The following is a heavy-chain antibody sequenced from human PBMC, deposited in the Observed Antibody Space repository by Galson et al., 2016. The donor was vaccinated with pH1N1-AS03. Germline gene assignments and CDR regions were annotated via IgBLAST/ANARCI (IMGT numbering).Heavy chain of an antibody. Sequence: SVKVSCKASGYIFTGFYVHWVRQAPGQGLEWMGWINPKNGVTNYAQKFQAWVTMTGDTSISTAYMELYGLKSDDTAVYYCARDPRGPCTTATCPTTYYFGMDVWGQGTTVIVSS. J-gene: IGHJ6*02. V-gene: IGHV1-2*04. D-gene: IGHD2-2*01. CDR2: INPKNGVT. CDR3: ARDPRGPCTTATCPTTYYFGMDV. CDR1: GYIFTGFY.